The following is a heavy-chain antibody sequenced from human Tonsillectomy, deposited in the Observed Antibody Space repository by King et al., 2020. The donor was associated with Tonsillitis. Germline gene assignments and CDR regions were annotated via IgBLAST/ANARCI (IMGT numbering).Heavy chain of an antibody. CDR1: GYSISSGYF. J-gene: IGHJ1*01. CDR2: IYHSGTT. CDR3: AREYAGDYLAYFQH. V-gene: IGHV4-38-2*02. D-gene: IGHD4-17*01. Sequence: VQLQESGPGLVKPSETLSLTCTVSGYSISSGYFWGWIRQPPGEGLEWIGSIYHSGTTHYNPSLKSRVIISLDTSKNQFSLKLTSVTAADTAVYYCAREYAGDYLAYFQHWGQGTLVTVSS.